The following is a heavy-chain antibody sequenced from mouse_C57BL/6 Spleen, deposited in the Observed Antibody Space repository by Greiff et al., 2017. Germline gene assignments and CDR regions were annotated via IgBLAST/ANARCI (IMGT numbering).Heavy chain of an antibody. Sequence: QVQLQKPGAELVRPGTSVKLSCKASGYTFPSYWMHWVKQRPGQGLEWIGVIDPSDSYTNYNQKFKGKATLTVDTSSSTAYMQLSSLTSEDSAVYYCARRGYDYDEDYYAMDYWGQGTSVTVSS. V-gene: IGHV1-59*01. D-gene: IGHD2-4*01. CDR1: GYTFPSYW. J-gene: IGHJ4*01. CDR3: ARRGYDYDEDYYAMDY. CDR2: IDPSDSYT.